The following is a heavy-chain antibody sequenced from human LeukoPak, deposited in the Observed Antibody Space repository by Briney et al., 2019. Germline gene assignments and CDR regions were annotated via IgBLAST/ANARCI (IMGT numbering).Heavy chain of an antibody. J-gene: IGHJ4*02. V-gene: IGHV3-23*01. CDR1: GFTFSSYA. D-gene: IGHD3-9*01. CDR3: AKDLVADFLYYDILTGYYYRYTPSDY. CDR2: ISGSGGST. Sequence: GGSLRLSCAASGFTFSSYAMSWVRQAPGKGLEWVSAISGSGGSTYYADSVKGRFTISRDNSKNTLYLQMNSLRAEDTAVYYCAKDLVADFLYYDILTGYYYRYTPSDYWGQGTLVTVSS.